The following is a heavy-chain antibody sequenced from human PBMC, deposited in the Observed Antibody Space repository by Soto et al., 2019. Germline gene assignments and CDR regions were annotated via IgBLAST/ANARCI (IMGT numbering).Heavy chain of an antibody. J-gene: IGHJ4*02. CDR3: AREERSGSYSEGFCY. V-gene: IGHV1-58*01. CDR1: GFTFTSSA. Sequence: VKVSCKASGFTFTSSAFQWVRQARGQRLEWIGWIAVGSGYTNYAQRFQDRVTLTRDMSTATTYMELSRLTSEDTAIYYCAREERSGSYSEGFCYWGQGTLVTVSS. D-gene: IGHD1-26*01. CDR2: IAVGSGYT.